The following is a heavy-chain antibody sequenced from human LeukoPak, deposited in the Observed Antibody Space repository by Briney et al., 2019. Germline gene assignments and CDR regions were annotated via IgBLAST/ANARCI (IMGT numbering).Heavy chain of an antibody. Sequence: TSETLSLTCAVYGGSFSGYYWSWIRQPPGKGLEWIGEINHSGSTNYNPSLKSRVTISVDTSKNQFSLKLSSVTAADTAVYYCARVFRGSYGHWGQGALVTVSS. CDR2: INHSGST. D-gene: IGHD5-12*01. CDR3: ARVFRGSYGH. J-gene: IGHJ4*02. CDR1: GGSFSGYY. V-gene: IGHV4-34*01.